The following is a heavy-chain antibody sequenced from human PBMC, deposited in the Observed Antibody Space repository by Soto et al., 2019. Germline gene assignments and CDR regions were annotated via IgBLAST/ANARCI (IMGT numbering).Heavy chain of an antibody. CDR2: IYYSGST. D-gene: IGHD3-16*02. CDR3: ARLYGLDAFDI. CDR1: GGSISSSSYY. Sequence: ADTLSLTCTVFGGSISSSSYYWGWIRQPPGKGLEWIGSIYYSGSTYYNPSLKSRVTISVDTSKNQFSLKLSSVTAADTAVYYCARLYGLDAFDIWGQGTMVTVSS. J-gene: IGHJ3*02. V-gene: IGHV4-39*01.